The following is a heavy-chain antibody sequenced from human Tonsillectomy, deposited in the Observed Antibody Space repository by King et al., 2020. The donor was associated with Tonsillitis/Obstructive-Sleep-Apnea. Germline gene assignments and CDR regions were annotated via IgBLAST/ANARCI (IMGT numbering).Heavy chain of an antibody. D-gene: IGHD6-13*01. CDR3: VSMYIAVTGPQVNLDV. CDR1: GFTFSTYA. J-gene: IGHJ6*04. Sequence: VQLVESGGGVVQPGRSLRLSCAASGFTFSTYAMHWVRQAPGRGLEWVAVMSYDGSNKFCADSVKGRFTISRDNSKNTLYLQMNSLRAEDTAVYYCVSMYIAVTGPQVNLDVWGKGTTVTVSS. V-gene: IGHV3-30*04. CDR2: MSYDGSNK.